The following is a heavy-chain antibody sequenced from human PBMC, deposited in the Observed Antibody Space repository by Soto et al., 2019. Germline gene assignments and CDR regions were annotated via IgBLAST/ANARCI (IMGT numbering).Heavy chain of an antibody. CDR3: ARVREYDILTGYPYYFDY. CDR1: GFTVSSNY. D-gene: IGHD3-9*01. V-gene: IGHV3-66*01. Sequence: LRLSCAASGFTVSSNYMSWVRQAPGKGLEWVSVIYSGGSTYYADSVKGRFTISRDNSKNTLYLQMNSLRAEDTAVYYCARVREYDILTGYPYYFDYWGQGTLVTVSS. J-gene: IGHJ4*02. CDR2: IYSGGST.